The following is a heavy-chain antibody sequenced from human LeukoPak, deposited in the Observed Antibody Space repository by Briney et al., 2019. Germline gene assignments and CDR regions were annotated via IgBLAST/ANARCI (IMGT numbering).Heavy chain of an antibody. CDR2: ISAYNGNT. D-gene: IGHD2-2*01. V-gene: IGHV1-18*01. J-gene: IGHJ4*02. Sequence: ASVKVSCKASGYTFTSYGISWVRQAPGQGLEWMGWISAYNGNTNYPQKLQGRVTMTTDTSTSTAYMELRSLRSDDTAVYYCARAGYCSSTSCYRDFDYWGQGTLVTVSS. CDR1: GYTFTSYG. CDR3: ARAGYCSSTSCYRDFDY.